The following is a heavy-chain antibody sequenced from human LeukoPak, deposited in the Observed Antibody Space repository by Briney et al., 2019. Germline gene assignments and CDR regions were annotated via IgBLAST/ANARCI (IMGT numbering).Heavy chain of an antibody. D-gene: IGHD6-19*01. CDR1: GGSISSSSYY. CDR2: IYYSGST. J-gene: IGHJ5*02. CDR3: ARRSTVAGRGRFDP. Sequence: PSETLSLTCTVSGGSISSSSYYWAWIRQPPGKGLEWIGSIYYSGSTYYNPSLRSRVTISVDTSKNQFSLKLSSVTASDTAVYYCARRSTVAGRGRFDPWGQGTLVTVSS. V-gene: IGHV4-39*01.